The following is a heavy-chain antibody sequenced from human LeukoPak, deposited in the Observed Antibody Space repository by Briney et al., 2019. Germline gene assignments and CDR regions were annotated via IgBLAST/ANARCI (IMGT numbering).Heavy chain of an antibody. CDR1: GFTFSSYG. V-gene: IGHV3-33*01. J-gene: IGHJ6*02. D-gene: IGHD2-2*02. CDR3: ARAVYCSSTSCYSSYYYYGMDV. CDR2: IWYDGSNK. Sequence: PGGSLRLSCAASGFTFSSYGMHWVRQAPGKGLEWVAVIWYDGSNKYYADSVKGRFTISRDNSKNTLYLQMNSLRAEDTAVYYCARAVYCSSTSCYSSYYYYGMDVWGQGTTVTVSS.